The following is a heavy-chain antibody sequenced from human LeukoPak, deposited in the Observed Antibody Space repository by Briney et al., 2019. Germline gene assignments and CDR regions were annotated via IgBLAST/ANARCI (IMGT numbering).Heavy chain of an antibody. CDR3: AKDRGSSGWYLGYNWFDP. J-gene: IGHJ5*02. Sequence: GGSLRLSCAAAGFTFSSYAMSWVRQAPGKGLEWVLAISGSGGSTYYADSVKGRFTISRDNSKNTLYLQMNSLRAEDTAVYYCAKDRGSSGWYLGYNWFDPWGQGTLVTVSS. CDR1: GFTFSSYA. D-gene: IGHD6-19*01. CDR2: ISGSGGST. V-gene: IGHV3-23*01.